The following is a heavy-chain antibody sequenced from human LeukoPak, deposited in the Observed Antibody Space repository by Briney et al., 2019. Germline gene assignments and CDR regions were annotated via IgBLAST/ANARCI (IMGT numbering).Heavy chain of an antibody. CDR2: ISSSSSTI. CDR3: ARDHRTYYYDSSGYSDY. D-gene: IGHD3-22*01. J-gene: IGHJ4*02. V-gene: IGHV3-48*01. Sequence: TGGSLRLSCAASGFTFSSYGMHWVRQAPGKGLEWVSYISSSSSTIYYADSVKGRFTISRDNAKNSLYLQMNSLRAEDTAVYYCARDHRTYYYDSSGYSDYWGQGTLVTVSS. CDR1: GFTFSSYG.